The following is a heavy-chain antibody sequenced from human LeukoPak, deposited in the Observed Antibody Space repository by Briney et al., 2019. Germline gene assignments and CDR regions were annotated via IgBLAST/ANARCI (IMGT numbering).Heavy chain of an antibody. D-gene: IGHD2-15*01. CDR3: ARVGDIVVVVAAAGANDAFDI. Sequence: ASVKVSCKASGYTFTGYYMHWVRQAPGQGLEWMGWINPNSGGTNYAQKLQGRVTMTTDTSTSTAYMELRSLRSDDTAVYYCARVGDIVVVVAAAGANDAFDIWGQGKMVTVSS. V-gene: IGHV1-2*02. CDR1: GYTFTGYY. CDR2: INPNSGGT. J-gene: IGHJ3*02.